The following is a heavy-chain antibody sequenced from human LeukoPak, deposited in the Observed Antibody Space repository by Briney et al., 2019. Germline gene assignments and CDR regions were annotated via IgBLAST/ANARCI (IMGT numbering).Heavy chain of an antibody. CDR2: IYYSGST. J-gene: IGHJ3*02. Sequence: PETLCLTSTVSGGSITSYNWSWIRPRPGEGLEWSGYIYYSGSTNYNPPPKSRVTISVDTSKNQCSLKLSSVTAAETAVYYCARGALVMGYYYDSSGYSNINAFDIWGQGTMVTVSS. CDR1: GGSITSYN. CDR3: ARGALVMGYYYDSSGYSNINAFDI. V-gene: IGHV4-59*01. D-gene: IGHD3-22*01.